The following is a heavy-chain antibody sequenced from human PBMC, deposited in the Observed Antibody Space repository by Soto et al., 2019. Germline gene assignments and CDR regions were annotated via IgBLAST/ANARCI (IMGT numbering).Heavy chain of an antibody. Sequence: QVQLVQSGAEVKKPGSSVKVSCKASGGSFSSYGITWVRQAPGQGLEWMGGIIPNFDTANYAQRLQGRVTITADKSTSTAYMELSSLRSEDTAVYYCARERRIYYDSSGPLDYWGQGTLVTGSS. D-gene: IGHD3-22*01. CDR3: ARERRIYYDSSGPLDY. CDR1: GGSFSSYG. V-gene: IGHV1-69*06. CDR2: IIPNFDTA. J-gene: IGHJ4*02.